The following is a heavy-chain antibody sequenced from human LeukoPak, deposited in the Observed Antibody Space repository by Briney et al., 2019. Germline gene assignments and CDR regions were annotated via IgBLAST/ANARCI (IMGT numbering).Heavy chain of an antibody. CDR2: ISSSSSYI. Sequence: GGSLRLSCVVSGFTFSTFTMNWVRQAPGKGLEWVSCISSSSSYIYYADSVKGRFTISRDNAKNSLYLQMNSLRAEDTAVYYCARSAIPWGWELSNWFDPWGQGTLVTVSS. V-gene: IGHV3-21*01. CDR1: GFTFSTFT. CDR3: ARSAIPWGWELSNWFDP. J-gene: IGHJ5*02. D-gene: IGHD4-23*01.